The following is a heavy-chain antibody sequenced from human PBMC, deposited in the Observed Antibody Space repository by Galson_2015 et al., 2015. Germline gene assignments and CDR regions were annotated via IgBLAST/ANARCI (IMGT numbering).Heavy chain of an antibody. CDR2: IWSDGSNK. J-gene: IGHJ6*03. D-gene: IGHD2-2*02. CDR1: GFLFSDYG. Sequence: SLRLSCAASGFLFSDYGMHWVRQAPGKGLEWVAVIWSDGSNKYYGDSVKGRFTISTDKSKNTVFLQMNSLRAEDTAVYYCARDGRYCSATTCYKGLYYYYYFYMDVRGKGTTVTVSS. CDR3: ARDGRYCSATTCYKGLYYYYYFYMDV. V-gene: IGHV3-33*01.